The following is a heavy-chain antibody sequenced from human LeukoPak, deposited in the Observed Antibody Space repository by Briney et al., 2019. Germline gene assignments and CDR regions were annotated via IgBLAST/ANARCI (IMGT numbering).Heavy chain of an antibody. CDR1: GYTFTSYG. D-gene: IGHD4-11*01. V-gene: IGHV1-18*01. CDR2: ISAYNGNT. J-gene: IGHJ4*02. Sequence: ASVKVSCKASGYTFTSYGISWVRQAPGQGLEWMGWISAYNGNTNYAQKLQGSVTMTTDTSTSTAYMELRSLRSDDTAVYYCARGQVQYRWAYYFDYWGQGTLVTVSS. CDR3: ARGQVQYRWAYYFDY.